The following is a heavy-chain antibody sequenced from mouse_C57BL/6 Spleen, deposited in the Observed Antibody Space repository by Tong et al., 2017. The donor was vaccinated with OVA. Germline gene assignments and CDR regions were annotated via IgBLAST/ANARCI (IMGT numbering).Heavy chain of an antibody. CDR1: GYSFTSYY. V-gene: IGHV1-66*01. D-gene: IGHD1-1*01. J-gene: IGHJ1*03. CDR2: IYPGSGNT. Sequence: VQLQESGPELVKPGASVKISCKASGYSFTSYYIHWVKQRPGQGLEWIGWIYPGSGNTKYNEKFKGKATLTAEKSSSTAYMQLSSLTSEDSAVYFCARRDYYSSYWYFDVWGTGTTVPVSS. CDR3: ARRDYYSSYWYFDV.